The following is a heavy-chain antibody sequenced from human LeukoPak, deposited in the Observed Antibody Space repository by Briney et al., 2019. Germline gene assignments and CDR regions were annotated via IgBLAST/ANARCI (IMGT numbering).Heavy chain of an antibody. D-gene: IGHD3-10*01. CDR3: ARNSYYYGSGSYSRFDP. Sequence: PSETLSLTCAVYGGSFSGYYWSWIRQPPGKGLEWIGEINHSGSTNYNPSLKSRVTISVDTSKNQFSLKLSSVTATDTAVYYCARNSYYYGSGSYSRFDPWGQGTLVTVSS. J-gene: IGHJ5*02. CDR1: GGSFSGYY. CDR2: INHSGST. V-gene: IGHV4-34*01.